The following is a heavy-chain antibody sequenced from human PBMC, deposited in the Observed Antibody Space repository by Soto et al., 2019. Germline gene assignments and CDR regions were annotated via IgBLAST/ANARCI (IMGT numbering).Heavy chain of an antibody. D-gene: IGHD2-15*01. CDR2: INPNSGGT. J-gene: IGHJ4*02. V-gene: IGHV1-2*04. CDR1: GYTFTGYY. CDR3: ARDRAGYCSGGSCYSFIY. Sequence: GASVKVSCKASGYTFTGYYMHWVRQAPGQGLEWMGWINPNSGGTNYAQKFQGWVTMTRDTSISTAYMELSRLRSDDTAVYYCARDRAGYCSGGSCYSFIYWGQGTLVTVSS.